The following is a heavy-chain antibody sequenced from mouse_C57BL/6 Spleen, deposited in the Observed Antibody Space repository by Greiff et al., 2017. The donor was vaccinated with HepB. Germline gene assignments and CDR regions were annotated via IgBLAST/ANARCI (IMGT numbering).Heavy chain of an antibody. CDR1: GYSITSGYY. J-gene: IGHJ4*01. CDR2: ISYDGSN. CDR3: ARERLYYYAMDY. V-gene: IGHV3-6*01. D-gene: IGHD1-1*02. Sequence: EVKLVDSGPGLVKPSQSLSLTCSVTGYSITSGYYWNWIRQFPGNKLEWMGYISYDGSNNYNPSLKNRISITRDTSKNQFFLKLNSVTTEDTATYYCARERLYYYAMDYWGQGTSVTVSS.